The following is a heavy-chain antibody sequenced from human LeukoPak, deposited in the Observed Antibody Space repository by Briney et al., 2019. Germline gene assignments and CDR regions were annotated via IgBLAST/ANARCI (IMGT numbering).Heavy chain of an antibody. CDR3: ARERSYYGSGSYYMDV. J-gene: IGHJ6*03. CDR1: GYTFTGYY. V-gene: IGHV1-2*02. Sequence: GASVKVSCKASGYTFTGYYMHWVRQAPGQGLEWMGWINPNSGGTNYAQKFQSRVTMTRDTSISTAYMELSRLRSDDTAVYYCARERSYYGSGSYYMDVWGKGTTVTVSS. D-gene: IGHD3-10*01. CDR2: INPNSGGT.